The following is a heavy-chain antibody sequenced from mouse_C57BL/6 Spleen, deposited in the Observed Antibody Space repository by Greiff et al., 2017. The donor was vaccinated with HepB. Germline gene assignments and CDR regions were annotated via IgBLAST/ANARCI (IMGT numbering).Heavy chain of an antibody. D-gene: IGHD4-1*01. CDR2: IYPGDGDT. CDR3: ARLGWDLYYFDY. CDR1: GYAFSSSW. Sequence: VQLQQSGPELVKPGASVKISCKASGYAFSSSWMNWVKQRPGKGLEWIGRIYPGDGDTNYNGKFKGKATLTADKSSSTAYMQLSSLTSEDSAVYFCARLGWDLYYFDYWGQGTTLTVSS. J-gene: IGHJ2*01. V-gene: IGHV1-82*01.